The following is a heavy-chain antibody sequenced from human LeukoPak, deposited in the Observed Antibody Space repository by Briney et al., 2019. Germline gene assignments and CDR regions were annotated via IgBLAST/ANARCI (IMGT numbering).Heavy chain of an antibody. CDR2: ISGYNGNT. V-gene: IGHV1-18*01. D-gene: IGHD1-26*01. CDR3: ARGSFLSGTTWELSPLPY. CDR1: GYTFSNYA. J-gene: IGHJ4*02. Sequence: GASVKVSCKASGYTFSNYAITWVRQAPGQGLEWMGWISGYNGNTNYAEKLQGRVTMTTDTSTSTAYMELRSLRSDDTAVYYCARGSFLSGTTWELSPLPYWGQGTLVTVSS.